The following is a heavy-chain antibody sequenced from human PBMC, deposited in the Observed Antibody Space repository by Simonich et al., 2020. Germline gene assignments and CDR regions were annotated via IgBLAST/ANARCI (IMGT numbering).Heavy chain of an antibody. V-gene: IGHV1-69*09. CDR2: IIPTLDIA. D-gene: IGHD3-10*01. CDR1: GGTFSSYA. CDR3: ARTNTMRELDTMVRGVDYFDY. J-gene: IGHJ4*02. Sequence: QVQLVQSGAEVKKPGSSVKVSCKASGGTFSSYAISWVRQAPGQGLEWMGWIIPTLDIANYAQKFPGRVTITADKATSTADMELGSLRSEDTAVYYCARTNTMRELDTMVRGVDYFDYWGQGTLVTVSS.